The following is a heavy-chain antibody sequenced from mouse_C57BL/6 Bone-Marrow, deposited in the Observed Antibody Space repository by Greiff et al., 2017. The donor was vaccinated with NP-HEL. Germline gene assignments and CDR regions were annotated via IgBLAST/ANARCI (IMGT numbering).Heavy chain of an antibody. J-gene: IGHJ4*01. Sequence: QVQLQQPGAELVKPGASVKLSCKASGYTFTSYWMHWVKQRPGQGLEWIGMIHPNSGSTNYNEKFKSKATLTVDKSSSTAYMQLRSLTSEDSAVYYCARSVLITTVVADAMDYWGQGTSVTVSA. D-gene: IGHD1-1*01. CDR2: IHPNSGST. CDR3: ARSVLITTVVADAMDY. CDR1: GYTFTSYW. V-gene: IGHV1-64*01.